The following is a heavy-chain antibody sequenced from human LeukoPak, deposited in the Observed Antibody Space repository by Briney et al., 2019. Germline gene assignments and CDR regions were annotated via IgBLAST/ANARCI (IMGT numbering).Heavy chain of an antibody. CDR3: ARRIVGAELDY. V-gene: IGHV5-51*01. CDR2: IYPDDSDT. D-gene: IGHD1-26*01. Sequence: GESLKISCKGSGYSFANYWIGWVRQMPGKALEWMGIIYPDDSDTKYSPSFQGQVTISADKSISTAYLQWSSLKASDTAMYYCARRIVGAELDYWGQGTLVTVSS. CDR1: GYSFANYW. J-gene: IGHJ4*02.